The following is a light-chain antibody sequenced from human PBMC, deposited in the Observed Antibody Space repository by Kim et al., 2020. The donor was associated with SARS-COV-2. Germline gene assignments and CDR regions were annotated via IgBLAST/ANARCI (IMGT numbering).Light chain of an antibody. Sequence: ATGKTARITWGGNNIRSKSVHWDQQKPGQAPVLVIYYDSDRPSGIPERFSGSNSGNTATLTISRVEAGDEADYYCQVWDSSSDHRVFGGGTKLTVL. CDR1: NIRSKS. J-gene: IGLJ3*02. CDR3: QVWDSSSDHRV. V-gene: IGLV3-21*04. CDR2: YDS.